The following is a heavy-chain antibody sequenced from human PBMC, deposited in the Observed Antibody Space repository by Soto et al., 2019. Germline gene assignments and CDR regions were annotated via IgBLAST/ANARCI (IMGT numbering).Heavy chain of an antibody. Sequence: QVQLEQSGAEVKKPGSSVKVSCKASGGTLSDHGVAWLRQAPGQGLEWMGGTIPVFNTATYAQKFQGRVTVHADKVTNIAYMELSSLRSEDTAFYFCARGVYGSGNYYTGPSAFDIWGQGTMVIVSS. CDR2: TIPVFNTA. CDR1: GGTLSDHG. V-gene: IGHV1-69*06. CDR3: ARGVYGSGNYYTGPSAFDI. J-gene: IGHJ3*02. D-gene: IGHD3-10*01.